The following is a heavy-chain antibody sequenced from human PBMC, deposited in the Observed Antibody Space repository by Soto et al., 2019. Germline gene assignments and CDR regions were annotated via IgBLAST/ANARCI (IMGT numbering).Heavy chain of an antibody. CDR2: IYYSGST. V-gene: IGHV4-30-4*01. Sequence: PSETLSLTCTVSGGSISSGDYYWSWIRQPPGKGLEWIGYIYYSGSTYYNPSLKSRVTISVDTSKNQFSLKLSSVTAADTAVYYCAKESWGRSCRFAPWGQGTLVTVSS. CDR1: GGSISSGDYY. D-gene: IGHD2-15*01. J-gene: IGHJ5*02. CDR3: AKESWGRSCRFAP.